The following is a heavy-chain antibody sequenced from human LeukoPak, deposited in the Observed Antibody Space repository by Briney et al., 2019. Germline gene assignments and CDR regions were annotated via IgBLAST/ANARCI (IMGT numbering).Heavy chain of an antibody. CDR2: IYYSGST. CDR1: GGSVSSGSYY. V-gene: IGHV4-61*01. J-gene: IGHJ4*02. Sequence: SETLSLTCTVSGGSVSSGSYYWSWIRQPPGKGLEWIGYIYYSGSTNYNPSLKSRVTISVDTSKNQFSLKLSSVTAADTAVHYCARDEAASLDYWGQGTLVTVSS. CDR3: ARDEAASLDY. D-gene: IGHD2-15*01.